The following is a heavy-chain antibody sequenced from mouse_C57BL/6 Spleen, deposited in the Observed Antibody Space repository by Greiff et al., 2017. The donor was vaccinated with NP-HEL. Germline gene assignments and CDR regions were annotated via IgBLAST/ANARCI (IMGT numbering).Heavy chain of an antibody. J-gene: IGHJ1*03. D-gene: IGHD1-1*01. V-gene: IGHV1-42*01. Sequence: EVQLQQSGPELVKPGASVKISCKASGYSFTGYYMNWVKQSPEKSLEWIGEINPSTGGTTYNQKFKAKATLTVDKSSSTAYMQLKSLTSEDSAVYYCARITTVEYFDVWGTGTTVTVSS. CDR2: INPSTGGT. CDR3: ARITTVEYFDV. CDR1: GYSFTGYY.